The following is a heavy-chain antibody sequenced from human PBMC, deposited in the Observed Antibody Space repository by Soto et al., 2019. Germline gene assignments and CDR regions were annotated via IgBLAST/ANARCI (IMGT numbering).Heavy chain of an antibody. J-gene: IGHJ3*02. CDR3: ARVTAQAYYDILTGYYNVILDAFDI. V-gene: IGHV3-53*04. CDR2: IYSGGST. D-gene: IGHD3-9*01. Sequence: PGGSLRLSCAASGFTVSSNYMSWVRQAPGKGLEWVSVIYSGGSTYYADSVKGRFTISRHNSKNTLYLQMNSLRAEDTAVYYCARVTAQAYYDILTGYYNVILDAFDIWGQGTMVTVSS. CDR1: GFTVSSNY.